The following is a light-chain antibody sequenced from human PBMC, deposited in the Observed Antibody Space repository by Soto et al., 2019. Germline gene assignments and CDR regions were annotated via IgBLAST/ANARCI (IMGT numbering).Light chain of an antibody. CDR3: QQYYSYPLT. CDR1: QGIRSY. J-gene: IGKJ4*01. V-gene: IGKV1-8*01. CDR2: AAS. Sequence: AIRMTQSPSSLSASTGDRVTITCRARQGIRSYLAWYQQKPGKAPKLLIYAASTLQSGVPSRFSGSGSGTDFTLTISGLQSEDFATYYCQQYYSYPLTFGGGTKVEIK.